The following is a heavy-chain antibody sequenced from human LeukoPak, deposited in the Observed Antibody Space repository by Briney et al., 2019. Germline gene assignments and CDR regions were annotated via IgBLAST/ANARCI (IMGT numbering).Heavy chain of an antibody. J-gene: IGHJ5*02. Sequence: GESLRISCQGSGSSFTTYWIGWVRQMPGKGLEWMGIIYPGDSDTRYSPSFQGQVTTSADKSISTAYLQWSSLKASDTAMYYCARSLGGYDFWSGNNWFDPWGQGTLVTVSS. CDR3: ARSLGGYDFWSGNNWFDP. CDR1: GSSFTTYW. CDR2: IYPGDSDT. D-gene: IGHD3-3*01. V-gene: IGHV5-51*01.